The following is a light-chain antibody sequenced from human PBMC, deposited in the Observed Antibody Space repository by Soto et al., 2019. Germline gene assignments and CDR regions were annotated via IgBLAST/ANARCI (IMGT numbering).Light chain of an antibody. CDR1: QSVRSY. V-gene: IGKV3-11*01. CDR2: DAS. CDR3: QQRSNWPLT. J-gene: IGKJ4*01. Sequence: EIVLTQSPATLSLSPGERATLSCRASQSVRSYLAWYQQKPGQAPRLLIFDASNRAAGIPARFSGSGSGTDFTLTIPNLGPEDFAVYYCQQRSNWPLTFGGGTKVEIK.